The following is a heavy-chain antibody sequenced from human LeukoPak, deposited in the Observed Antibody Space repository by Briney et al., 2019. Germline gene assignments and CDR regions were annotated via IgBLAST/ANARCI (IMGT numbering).Heavy chain of an antibody. J-gene: IGHJ4*02. V-gene: IGHV3-11*01. CDR2: ISSSGSSI. D-gene: IGHD3-3*01. Sequence: PGGSLRLSCAASGFTFSDYYMSWIRQAPGKGLEWVSYISSSGSSIYYADSVKGRFTISRDNAKNSLYMQMNSLRAEDTAVYYCAGFLEWPLRFDYWGQGTLVTVSS. CDR1: GFTFSDYY. CDR3: AGFLEWPLRFDY.